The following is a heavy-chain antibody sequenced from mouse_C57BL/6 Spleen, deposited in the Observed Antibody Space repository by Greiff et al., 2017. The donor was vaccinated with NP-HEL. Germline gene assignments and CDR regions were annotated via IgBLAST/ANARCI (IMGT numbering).Heavy chain of an antibody. Sequence: EVKLMESGGGLVKPGGSLKLSCAASGFTFSSYAMSWVRQTPEKRLEWVATISDGSSYTYYPDNVKGRFTISRDNAKNNLYLQMSHLKSEDTAMYYCARDSHYYGSSCWYFDVWGTGTTVTVSS. J-gene: IGHJ1*03. CDR1: GFTFSSYA. D-gene: IGHD1-1*01. CDR3: ARDSHYYGSSCWYFDV. CDR2: ISDGSSYT. V-gene: IGHV5-4*01.